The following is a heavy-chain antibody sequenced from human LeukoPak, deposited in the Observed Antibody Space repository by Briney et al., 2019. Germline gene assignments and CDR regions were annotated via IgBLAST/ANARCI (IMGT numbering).Heavy chain of an antibody. V-gene: IGHV1-18*01. D-gene: IGHD3-22*01. J-gene: IGHJ4*02. CDR1: GYTFTSYG. CDR2: ISAYNGNT. CDR3: AREPLDDSSGYTLDY. Sequence: ASVTVSCKASGYTFTSYGISWVRQAPGQGLEWMGWISAYNGNTNYAQKLQGRVTMTTDTSTSTAYMELRSLRSDDTAVYYCAREPLDDSSGYTLDYWGQGTLVTVSS.